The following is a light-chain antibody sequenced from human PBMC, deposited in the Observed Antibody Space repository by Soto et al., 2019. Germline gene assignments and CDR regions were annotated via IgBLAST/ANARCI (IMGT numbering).Light chain of an antibody. J-gene: IGKJ1*01. CDR2: DAS. CDR1: QSISNW. Sequence: DIQMTQSPSTLPASVGDRVTITCRASQSISNWLAWYQQKPGKAPKLLIYDASSLESGVPSSFSGSGSGTEFTLTISSLQPDDFATYYCQQYNSYSRTFGQGTKVAIK. CDR3: QQYNSYSRT. V-gene: IGKV1-5*01.